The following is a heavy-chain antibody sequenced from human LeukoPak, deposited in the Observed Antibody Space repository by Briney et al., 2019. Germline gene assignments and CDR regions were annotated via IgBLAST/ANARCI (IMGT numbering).Heavy chain of an antibody. J-gene: IGHJ4*02. V-gene: IGHV3-30*04. Sequence: PGGSLRLSCAASGFTFRSYAMHWVRQAPAKGLEWVAVISYDGSNEYSTDSAKGRFTISRDNSNNTLYLQMNSLRAEDTAVYYCARDTDSDGYLLAYWGQGTLVSVSS. CDR1: GFTFRSYA. CDR2: ISYDGSNE. CDR3: ARDTDSDGYLLAY. D-gene: IGHD3-22*01.